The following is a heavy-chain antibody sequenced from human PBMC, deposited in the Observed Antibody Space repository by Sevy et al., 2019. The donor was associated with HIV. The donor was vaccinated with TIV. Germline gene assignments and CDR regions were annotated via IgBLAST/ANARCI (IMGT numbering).Heavy chain of an antibody. CDR3: AKDKLRGYYAPYGMDV. CDR2: ISWNSGSR. J-gene: IGHJ6*02. V-gene: IGHV3-9*01. CDR1: GFKFDDYA. D-gene: IGHD3-10*01. Sequence: GGSLRLSCATSGFKFDDYAMHWVRQAPGKGLEWVSSISWNSGSREYADSVRGRFTISRDKAKNSVHLQMNNLRPEDTALYYCAKDKLRGYYAPYGMDVWGQGTAVTVS.